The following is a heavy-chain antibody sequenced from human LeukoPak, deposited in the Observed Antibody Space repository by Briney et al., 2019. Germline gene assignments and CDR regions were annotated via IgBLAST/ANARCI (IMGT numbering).Heavy chain of an antibody. CDR2: ISGSGGTT. CDR3: AKDHRGSMAGTFHDRFDY. CDR1: GFTFSTSA. Sequence: GGSLRLSCAASGFTFSTSAVNWVRQAPGKGLEWVSVISGSGGTTYYADSVKGRFTISRDNSKNTLYLQMNSLRAEDTAVYYCAKDHRGSMAGTFHDRFDYWGQGTLVTVSS. J-gene: IGHJ4*02. D-gene: IGHD6-19*01. V-gene: IGHV3-23*01.